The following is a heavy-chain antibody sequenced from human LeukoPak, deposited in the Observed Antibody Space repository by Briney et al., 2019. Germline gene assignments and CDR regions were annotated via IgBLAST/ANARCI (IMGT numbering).Heavy chain of an antibody. CDR1: GFTFTKYW. D-gene: IGHD6-19*01. CDR2: IWYDGSNK. CDR3: ARDLSLAVAGYPLDY. V-gene: IGHV3-33*08. J-gene: IGHJ4*02. Sequence: GDSLRLSCAASGFTFTKYWMTWVRQAPGKGLEWVAVIWYDGSNKYYADSVKGRFTISRDNSKNTLYLQMNSLRAEDTAVYYCARDLSLAVAGYPLDYWGQGTLVTVSS.